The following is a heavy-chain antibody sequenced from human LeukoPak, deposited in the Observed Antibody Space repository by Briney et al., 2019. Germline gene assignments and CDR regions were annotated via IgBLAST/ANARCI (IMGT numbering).Heavy chain of an antibody. CDR1: GYSISNGYY. J-gene: IGHJ2*01. V-gene: IGHV4-38-2*02. CDR2: IYHSGSI. Sequence: SETLSLTCTVSGYSISNGYYWGWIRQPPGKGLEWIGSIYHSGSIYYNPSLKSRVTISVDTSKNQLSLKLRSVTAADTAVYYCARDYGDIPPDWYYDLWGRGTLVTVSS. CDR3: ARDYGDIPPDWYYDL. D-gene: IGHD4-17*01.